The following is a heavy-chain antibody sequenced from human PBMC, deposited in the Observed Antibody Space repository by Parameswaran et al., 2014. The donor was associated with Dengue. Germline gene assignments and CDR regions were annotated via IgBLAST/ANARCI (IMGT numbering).Heavy chain of an antibody. D-gene: IGHD6-19*01. Sequence: VRQAPGKGLEWIGEINHSGSTNYNPSLKSRVTISVDTSKNQFSLKLSSVTAADTAVYYCARGPGIAVAGTTGFDPWGQGTLVTVSS. J-gene: IGHJ5*02. CDR2: INHSGST. V-gene: IGHV4-34*01. CDR3: ARGPGIAVAGTTGFDP.